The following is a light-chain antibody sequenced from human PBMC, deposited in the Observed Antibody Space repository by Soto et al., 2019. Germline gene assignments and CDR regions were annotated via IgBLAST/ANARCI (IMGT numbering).Light chain of an antibody. Sequence: EIVLTQSPGTLSLSPGERATLSCRASQSVSSSYLAWYRQKPGQAPRLLIYGVSSRATGIPDRFSGSGSGTDFTLTISRLEPEDFAVYYCQQYGGSPFTFGPGTKVDIK. J-gene: IGKJ3*01. CDR1: QSVSSSY. V-gene: IGKV3-20*01. CDR2: GVS. CDR3: QQYGGSPFT.